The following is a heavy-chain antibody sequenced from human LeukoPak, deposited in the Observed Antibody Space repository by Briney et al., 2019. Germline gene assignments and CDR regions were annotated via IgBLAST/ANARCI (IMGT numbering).Heavy chain of an antibody. D-gene: IGHD1-14*01. CDR3: ARDHRPEIQYYYMDV. J-gene: IGHJ6*03. CDR2: LLYDGSTK. CDR1: GFSLSNYG. Sequence: PGGSLRLSCAASGFSLSNYGMHWVRQAPGKGLEWVAALLYDGSTKHYADSVKGRFTISGDISKNTFYLQMNSLTAEDTAVYYCARDHRPEIQYYYMDVWGKGTTVAVSS. V-gene: IGHV3-33*01.